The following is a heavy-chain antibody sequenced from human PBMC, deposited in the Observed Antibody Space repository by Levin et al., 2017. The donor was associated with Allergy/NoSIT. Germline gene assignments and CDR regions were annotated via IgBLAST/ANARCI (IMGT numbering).Heavy chain of an antibody. CDR3: ARQGLGMALYYYYGMDV. CDR1: GYSFTSYW. Sequence: GESLKISCKGSGYSFTSYWIGWVRQMPGKGLEWMGIIYPGDSDTRYSPSFQGQVTISADKSISTAYLQWSSLKASDTAMYYCARQGLGMALYYYYGMDVWGQGTTVTVSS. J-gene: IGHJ6*02. D-gene: IGHD5-24*01. V-gene: IGHV5-51*01. CDR2: IYPGDSDT.